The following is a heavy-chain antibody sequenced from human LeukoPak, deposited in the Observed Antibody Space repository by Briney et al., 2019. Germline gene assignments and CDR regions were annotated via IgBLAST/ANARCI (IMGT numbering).Heavy chain of an antibody. Sequence: GASVRVSCKASGYSFTSYLISWVRQVPGQGLEWMGGISAHNGNTDYAQKFKDRVTLTTDTSSSTAYMELRSLTSDDTAVYFCARIWAEFQLVCDFRGQGTLVTVSP. V-gene: IGHV1-18*01. CDR1: GYSFTSYL. D-gene: IGHD6-13*01. J-gene: IGHJ4*02. CDR3: ARIWAEFQLVCDF. CDR2: ISAHNGNT.